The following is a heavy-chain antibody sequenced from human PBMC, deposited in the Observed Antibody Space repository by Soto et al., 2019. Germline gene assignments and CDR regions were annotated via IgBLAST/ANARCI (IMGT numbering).Heavy chain of an antibody. CDR1: GFTFGSYG. D-gene: IGHD3-3*01. CDR3: AKVAAMSWRAPFGN. CDR2: ISLDGSNA. J-gene: IGHJ4*02. V-gene: IGHV3-30*18. Sequence: QVQLVESGGGVVQPGRSLRLSCAASGFTFGSYGMHWVRQAPGKGLEWVAVISLDGSNAYYTDSVKGRFTISRDNSRDTLYLQMNRLRGDDTAVYYCAKVAAMSWRAPFGNWGQGTLVTVSS.